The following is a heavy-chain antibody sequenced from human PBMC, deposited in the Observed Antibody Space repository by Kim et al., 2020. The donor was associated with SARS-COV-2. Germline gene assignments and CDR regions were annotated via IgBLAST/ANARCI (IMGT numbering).Heavy chain of an antibody. CDR1: GFTFDDYA. V-gene: IGHV3-43*02. CDR3: AKDMIAAAGTAYWYFDL. D-gene: IGHD6-13*01. J-gene: IGHJ2*01. Sequence: GGSLRLSCAASGFTFDDYAMHWVRQAPGKGLEWVSLISGDGGSTYYADSVKGRFTISRDNSKNSLYLQMNSLRTEDTALYYCAKDMIAAAGTAYWYFDLWGRGTLVTVSS. CDR2: ISGDGGST.